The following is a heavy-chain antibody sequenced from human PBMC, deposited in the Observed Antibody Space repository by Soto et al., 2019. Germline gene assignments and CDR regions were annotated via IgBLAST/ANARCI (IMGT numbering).Heavy chain of an antibody. Sequence: ASVKVSCKVSGYTLTELSMHWVRQAPGKGLEWMGGFDVEDGKTIYAQKFQGRVTMTTDTSTDTAYMELSSLRSEDTAVYYCAREGAALIYWGLGTLVTVSS. CDR3: AREGAALIY. D-gene: IGHD6-6*01. J-gene: IGHJ4*02. V-gene: IGHV1-24*01. CDR2: FDVEDGKT. CDR1: GYTLTELS.